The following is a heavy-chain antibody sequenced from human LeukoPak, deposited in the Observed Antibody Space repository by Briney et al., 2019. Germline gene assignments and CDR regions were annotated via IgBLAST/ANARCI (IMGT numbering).Heavy chain of an antibody. CDR2: ISESSSA. Sequence: GGSLRLSCAASGFTFSNFVMTWVRQAPGKGLEWISAISESSSAYYADSVKGRFTISRDNSKNTLCLQMNSLRAEDSAIYYCAKGGDSYYSHYYVDVWGKGTTVTVSS. V-gene: IGHV3-23*01. CDR3: AKGGDSYYSHYYVDV. D-gene: IGHD2-21*02. J-gene: IGHJ6*03. CDR1: GFTFSNFV.